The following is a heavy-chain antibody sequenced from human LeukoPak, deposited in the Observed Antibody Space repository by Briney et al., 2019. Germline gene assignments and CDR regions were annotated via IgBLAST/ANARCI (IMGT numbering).Heavy chain of an antibody. CDR2: ISSGSSTI. J-gene: IGHJ4*02. D-gene: IGHD3/OR15-3a*01. V-gene: IGHV3-48*02. CDR1: GLTFSSYS. Sequence: GGSLRLSCAASGLTFSSYSMNWVRQAPGKGLEWVSCISSGSSTIYYADSVKGRLTISRDNAKNSLYLQMNSLRDEDTAVYYCARGFVDLDYWGQGTLVTVSS. CDR3: ARGFVDLDY.